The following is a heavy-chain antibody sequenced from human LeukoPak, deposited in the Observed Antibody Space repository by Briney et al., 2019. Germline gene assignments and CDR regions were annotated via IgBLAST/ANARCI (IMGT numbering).Heavy chain of an antibody. J-gene: IGHJ4*02. CDR2: INPSGGNT. Sequence: GGALRLSCAGSDFTFSSNPLSWVRQAPGKGLEWVSAINPSGGNTYYADSVRGRFTISRDNSKNTLYLQMNTLRAEDTAVYYCATTKQARRYFDYWGQGTLVTVSS. D-gene: IGHD1-1*01. CDR1: DFTFSSNP. V-gene: IGHV3-23*01. CDR3: ATTKQARRYFDY.